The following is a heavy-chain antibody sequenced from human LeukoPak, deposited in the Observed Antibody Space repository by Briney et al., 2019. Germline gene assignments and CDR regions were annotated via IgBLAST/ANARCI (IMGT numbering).Heavy chain of an antibody. CDR2: IYYSGTT. CDR1: GGSISPLY. CDR3: ARAPSPHYYDSSGYFDC. V-gene: IGHV4-59*11. Sequence: SETLSLTCTVSGGSISPLYWSWIRQPPGKGLEFIGYIYYSGTTNYNPSLKSRVTMSVDTSKNQFSLKLSSVTAADTAVYYCARAPSPHYYDSSGYFDCWGQGTLVTVSS. D-gene: IGHD3-22*01. J-gene: IGHJ4*02.